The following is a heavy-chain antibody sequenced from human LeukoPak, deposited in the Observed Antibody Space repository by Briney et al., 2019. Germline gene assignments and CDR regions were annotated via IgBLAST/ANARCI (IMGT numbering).Heavy chain of an antibody. Sequence: GGSLRLSCAASGFTFSSYAMSWGRQAPGEGLEWVSAISGSGGSTYYADSVKGRFTISRDNSKNTLYLQMNSLRAEDTAVYYCAKEKGSYGDPFDYWGQGALVTVSS. D-gene: IGHD4-17*01. J-gene: IGHJ4*02. CDR1: GFTFSSYA. CDR2: ISGSGGST. CDR3: AKEKGSYGDPFDY. V-gene: IGHV3-23*01.